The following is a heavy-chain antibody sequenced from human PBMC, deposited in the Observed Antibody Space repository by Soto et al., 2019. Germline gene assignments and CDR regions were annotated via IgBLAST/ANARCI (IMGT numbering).Heavy chain of an antibody. CDR3: ARESFSASQNFFDY. CDR2: IGLSGDTI. J-gene: IGHJ4*02. D-gene: IGHD3-16*01. V-gene: IGHV3-48*03. Sequence: PGGSLRLSCAVSGFSFTNYEMNWVRQAPGKGLEWIAYIGLSGDTIYYADSVKGRFTISRDHAKNSLELQMNSLRADDTALYYCARESFSASQNFFDYWGRGTQVTVSS. CDR1: GFSFTNYE.